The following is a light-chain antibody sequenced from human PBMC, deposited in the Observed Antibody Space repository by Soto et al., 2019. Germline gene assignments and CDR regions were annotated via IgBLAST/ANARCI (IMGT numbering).Light chain of an antibody. CDR3: QQSYSTPFT. CDR2: AAS. Sequence: DIHMTQSPSSLSAALGDRVTITSRASQSITSYLNWYRQKPGKAPKLLIYAASSLQSGVPSRFSGSGSGTDFTLTIGSLQPEDFATYYCQQSYSTPFTFGQGTRLEI. CDR1: QSITSY. J-gene: IGKJ5*01. V-gene: IGKV1-39*01.